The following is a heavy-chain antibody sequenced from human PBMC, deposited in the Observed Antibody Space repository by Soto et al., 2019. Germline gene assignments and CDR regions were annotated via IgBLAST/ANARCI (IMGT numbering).Heavy chain of an antibody. CDR2: ISYDGSNK. CDR3: ASDRIGAAGKEARYYGCGGRDV. CDR1: GFTFSSYA. Sequence: QVQLVESGGGVVQPGRSLRLSCAASGFTFSSYAMHWVRQAPGKGLEWVAVISYDGSNKYYADSVKGRFTISRDNSKNPLYLQRNSLRAEDTAVYYCASDRIGAAGKEARYYGCGGRDVWGQGTTVTVSS. V-gene: IGHV3-30-3*01. D-gene: IGHD6-13*01. J-gene: IGHJ6*02.